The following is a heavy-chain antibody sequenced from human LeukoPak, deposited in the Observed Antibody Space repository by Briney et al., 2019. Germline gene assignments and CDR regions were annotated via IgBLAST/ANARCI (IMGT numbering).Heavy chain of an antibody. CDR2: INSDGSST. CDR1: GFTFSSYW. CDR3: ARGLSGYASSLGY. V-gene: IGHV3-74*01. J-gene: IGHJ4*02. D-gene: IGHD6-6*01. Sequence: PGGSLRLSCAASGFTFSSYWMHWVRQAPGRGLVWVSRINSDGSSTSYADSVRGRFSISRDNAKNTLYLQMNSLRAEDTAVYYCARGLSGYASSLGYWGQGTLVTVSA.